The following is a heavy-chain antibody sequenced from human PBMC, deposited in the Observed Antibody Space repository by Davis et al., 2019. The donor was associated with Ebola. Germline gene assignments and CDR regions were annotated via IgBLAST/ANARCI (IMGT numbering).Heavy chain of an antibody. CDR3: AKDRLGYGYNLPYYFEY. CDR2: TSGSGAST. V-gene: IGHV3-23*01. J-gene: IGHJ4*02. Sequence: GESLKISCAASGFAFSNYAMSWVRQAPGKGLEWVSGTSGSGASTYYADSVQGRFTISRDNSKNTLYLQMNSLTADDTAVYYCAKDRLGYGYNLPYYFEYWGQGTLVTVSS. CDR1: GFAFSNYA. D-gene: IGHD5-24*01.